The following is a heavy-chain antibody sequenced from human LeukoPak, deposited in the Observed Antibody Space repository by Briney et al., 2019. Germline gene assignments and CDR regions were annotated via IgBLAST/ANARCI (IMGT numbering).Heavy chain of an antibody. Sequence: TETLSLTCAVSGYSIRSGYYWAWLRQPPGKGLEWIGSIYHSGSTYYNPSLKSRVTISVDTSKNQFSLKLSSVTAAGTAVYYCARGGIAAAGTSFDYWGQGTLVTVSS. D-gene: IGHD6-13*01. J-gene: IGHJ4*02. V-gene: IGHV4-38-2*01. CDR1: GYSIRSGYY. CDR2: IYHSGST. CDR3: ARGGIAAAGTSFDY.